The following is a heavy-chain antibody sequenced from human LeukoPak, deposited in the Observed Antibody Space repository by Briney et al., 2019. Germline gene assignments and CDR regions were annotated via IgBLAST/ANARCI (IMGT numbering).Heavy chain of an antibody. D-gene: IGHD3-22*01. Sequence: ASVKVSCKASGYTFTTYYMHWVRQAPGQGLEWMGITSPGGGTTSYAQKFQGRVTMTRDTSTSTVYMDLSSLRSEDTAVYYCARELSSGYYYFDYWGQGTLVTVSS. V-gene: IGHV1-46*03. J-gene: IGHJ4*02. CDR3: ARELSSGYYYFDY. CDR2: TSPGGGTT. CDR1: GYTFTTYY.